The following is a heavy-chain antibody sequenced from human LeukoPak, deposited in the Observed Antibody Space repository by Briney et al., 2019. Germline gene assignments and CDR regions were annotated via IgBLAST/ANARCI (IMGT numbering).Heavy chain of an antibody. Sequence: PSETLSLTCSVSNDSISNYYWSWIRQPAGKGLEWIGHIYTSGKTNYNPSLKSRVTISIDMSKNQFSLSLRSVTAADTAVYYCVRENLASGSFYSLYYYYYMDVWGKGTTVTVSS. V-gene: IGHV4-4*07. D-gene: IGHD3-10*01. CDR1: NDSISNYY. J-gene: IGHJ6*03. CDR3: VRENLASGSFYSLYYYYYMDV. CDR2: IYTSGKT.